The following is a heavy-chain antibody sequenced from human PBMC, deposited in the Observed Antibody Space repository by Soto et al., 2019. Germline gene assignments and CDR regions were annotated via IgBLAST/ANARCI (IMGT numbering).Heavy chain of an antibody. V-gene: IGHV4-31*03. Sequence: PSETLSLTCTVSGDSISSGGSYWSWVRQHPGKGLEWIGYIYYSGSTYYNPSLKSRVTISVDTSKNQFSLKLSSVTAADTAVYYCARDRPGIAAAADHYFYMDVWGKGTTVTVSS. D-gene: IGHD6-13*01. CDR2: IYYSGST. CDR1: GDSISSGGSY. CDR3: ARDRPGIAAAADHYFYMDV. J-gene: IGHJ6*03.